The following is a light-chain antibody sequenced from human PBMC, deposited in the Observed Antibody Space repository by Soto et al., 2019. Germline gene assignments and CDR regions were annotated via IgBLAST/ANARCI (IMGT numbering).Light chain of an antibody. CDR3: CSYTRSGTLI. V-gene: IGLV2-8*01. J-gene: IGLJ1*01. Sequence: QSALTQPPSASGSRGQSVTISCSGTSSDVGGYNYVSWYKQHPGKAPELIIYEVSKRPSGVSDRFSGSKSGNTASLTVSGLQAEDEADYYCCSYTRSGTLIFGTGTKVTVL. CDR1: SSDVGGYNY. CDR2: EVS.